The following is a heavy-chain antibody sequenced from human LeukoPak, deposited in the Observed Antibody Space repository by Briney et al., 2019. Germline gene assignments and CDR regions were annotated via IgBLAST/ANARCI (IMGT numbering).Heavy chain of an antibody. D-gene: IGHD3-22*01. CDR2: INPSGDST. J-gene: IGHJ4*02. Sequence: GASVKVSCKASGYTFSNYYMHWVRQAPGQGLERMGIINPSGDSTSYAQKFQGRVTMTRDTSTSTAYMELSGLRSEATAMYYCARPSYYDSSNYYYYFDYWGQGTLVTVSS. CDR3: ARPSYYDSSNYYYYFDY. V-gene: IGHV1-46*01. CDR1: GYTFSNYY.